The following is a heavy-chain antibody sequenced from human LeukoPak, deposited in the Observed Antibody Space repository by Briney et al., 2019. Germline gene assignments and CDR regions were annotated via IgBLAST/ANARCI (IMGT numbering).Heavy chain of an antibody. V-gene: IGHV4-59*02. J-gene: IGHJ4*02. Sequence: SETLSLTCTVSGGSVSGYYWSWIRQPPGRGLEWIGFIYDTGSTNYNPSLKSRVTISRDTARNQVSLQLTSVSAADTAVYFCARGHSSTYGSNSDYWGRGNLVTVS. D-gene: IGHD4-17*01. CDR3: ARGHSSTYGSNSDY. CDR1: GGSVSGYY. CDR2: IYDTGST.